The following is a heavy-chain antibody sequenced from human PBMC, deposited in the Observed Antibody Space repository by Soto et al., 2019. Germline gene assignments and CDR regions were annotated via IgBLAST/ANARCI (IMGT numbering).Heavy chain of an antibody. D-gene: IGHD3-22*01. CDR2: IFHSGNT. CDR3: ARDRYYDSSGYFSY. CDR1: SGSIDTTNW. V-gene: IGHV4-4*02. J-gene: IGHJ4*02. Sequence: PSETLSLTCAVSSGSIDTTNWWSWVRQPPGKGLEWIGEIFHSGNTYYNPSLASRVTISVDTSKNQFSLNLRSVTAADTAVYYCARDRYYDSSGYFSYWGQGTLVTVSS.